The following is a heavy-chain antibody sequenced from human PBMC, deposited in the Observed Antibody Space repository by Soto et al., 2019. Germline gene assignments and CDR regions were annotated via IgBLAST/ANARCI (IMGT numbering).Heavy chain of an antibody. CDR3: ARDLRSGYDTHFDY. D-gene: IGHD5-12*01. CDR2: INPKSGGT. J-gene: IGHJ4*02. V-gene: IGHV1-2*02. CDR1: GYTFIGYF. Sequence: QVQLVQSGAEVKKPGASVKVSCKTSGYTFIGYFMHWVRQAPGQGLEWTGWINPKSGGTNYAQKFQGRVTMTRDTSLSTAYMDLSRLRSDDTAVYYCARDLRSGYDTHFDYWGQGTLVTVSS.